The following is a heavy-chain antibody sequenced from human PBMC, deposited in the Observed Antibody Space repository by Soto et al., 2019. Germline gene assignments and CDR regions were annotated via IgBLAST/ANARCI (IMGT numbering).Heavy chain of an antibody. J-gene: IGHJ4*02. CDR1: GYTFTSYA. CDR2: INAGNGNT. CDR3: ARAYCSGGSCYSTLFDY. Sequence: ASVKVSCKASGYTFTSYAMHWVRQAPGQRLEWMGWINAGNGNTKYSQKFQGRVTITRDTSASTAYMELSSLRSEDTAVYYCARAYCSGGSCYSTLFDYWGQGTLVTVSS. V-gene: IGHV1-3*01. D-gene: IGHD2-15*01.